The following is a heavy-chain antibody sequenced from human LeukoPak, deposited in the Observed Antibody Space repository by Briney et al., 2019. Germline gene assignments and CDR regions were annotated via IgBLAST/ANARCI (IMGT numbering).Heavy chain of an antibody. CDR1: GFTFSNYW. Sequence: PGGSLSLSCAAPGFTFSNYWMSWVRQAPGKGLEWVANIKEDGSEKYYVDSVKGRFTISRDNARNSLYLQMNGLRAEDTAVYYCASGRQLGYWGQGTLVTVSS. D-gene: IGHD6-13*01. V-gene: IGHV3-7*01. CDR3: ASGRQLGY. J-gene: IGHJ4*02. CDR2: IKEDGSEK.